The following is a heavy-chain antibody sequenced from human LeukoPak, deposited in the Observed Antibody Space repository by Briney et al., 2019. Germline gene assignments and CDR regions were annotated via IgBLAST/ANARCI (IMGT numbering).Heavy chain of an antibody. V-gene: IGHV3-30*04. Sequence: PGRSLRLSCVISGFTFSNHAMHWVRQGPGKGLEWVAVISDDGTSKFYADSVKGRFTISRDNSKNTLFLQINSLRPEDTAVYYCAKDSHTYYDFWSGFWIRFSNWFDPWGQGTLVTVSS. CDR2: ISDDGTSK. CDR1: GFTFSNHA. J-gene: IGHJ5*02. CDR3: AKDSHTYYDFWSGFWIRFSNWFDP. D-gene: IGHD3-3*01.